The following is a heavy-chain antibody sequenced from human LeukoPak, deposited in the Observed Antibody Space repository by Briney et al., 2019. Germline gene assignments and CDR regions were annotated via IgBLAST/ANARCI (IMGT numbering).Heavy chain of an antibody. CDR1: GFTVSSNY. Sequence: PGGSLRLSYAASGFTVSSNYMSWVRQAPGKGLEWVSVIYSGGSTYYADSVKGRFTISRDNSKNTLYLQMNSLRAEDTAVYYCARENYYDSSGYSDAFDIWGQGTMVTVSS. V-gene: IGHV3-53*01. D-gene: IGHD3-22*01. CDR3: ARENYYDSSGYSDAFDI. CDR2: IYSGGST. J-gene: IGHJ3*02.